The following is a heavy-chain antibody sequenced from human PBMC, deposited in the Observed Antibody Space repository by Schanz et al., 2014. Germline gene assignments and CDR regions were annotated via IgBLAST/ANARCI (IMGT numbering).Heavy chain of an antibody. V-gene: IGHV1-18*01. J-gene: IGHJ6*02. CDR3: ARVQDDILTGSEYYYGMDV. Sequence: QVQLVQSGAEVKKPGSSVKVSCKASGGTFNSYTINWVRQAPGQGLEWMGWISAYNGHTDYAQKLQGRVTLTTDTSTSTAYMELRNLRSDDTAVYYCARVQDDILTGSEYYYGMDVWGQGTLVTVSS. CDR1: GGTFNSYT. CDR2: ISAYNGHT. D-gene: IGHD3-9*01.